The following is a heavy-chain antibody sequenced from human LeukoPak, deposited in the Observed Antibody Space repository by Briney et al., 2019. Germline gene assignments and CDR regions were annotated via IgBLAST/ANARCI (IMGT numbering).Heavy chain of an antibody. D-gene: IGHD4-23*01. J-gene: IGHJ3*02. CDR3: ASGNTVVDTFDI. CDR2: IYHSGST. Sequence: SETLSLTCTVSGYSISSGYYWGWIRQPPGKGLEWIGSIYHSGSTYYNPSLKSRVTISVDTSKNQFSLKLSSVTAADTAVYYCASGNTVVDTFDIWGQGTMVTVSS. CDR1: GYSISSGYY. V-gene: IGHV4-38-2*02.